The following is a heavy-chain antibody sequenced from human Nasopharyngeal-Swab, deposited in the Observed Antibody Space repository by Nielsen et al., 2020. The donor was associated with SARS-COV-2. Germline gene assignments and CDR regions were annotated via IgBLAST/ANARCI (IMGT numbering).Heavy chain of an antibody. D-gene: IGHD2-15*01. CDR1: RFTFRRRP. J-gene: IGHJ4*02. Sequence: GGSLRLSCVASRFTFRRRPMHWVRQAPGKGLEWVTVISSDGSDKQYVDSVKGRFTISRDNTKNTLYLQVKSLRADDTGVYCCAGLRADTTDFAYWGQGTLVTVSS. CDR3: AGLRADTTDFAY. V-gene: IGHV3-30*03. CDR2: ISSDGSDK.